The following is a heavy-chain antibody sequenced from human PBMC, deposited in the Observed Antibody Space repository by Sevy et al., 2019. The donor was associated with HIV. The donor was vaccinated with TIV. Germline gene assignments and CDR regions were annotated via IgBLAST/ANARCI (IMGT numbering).Heavy chain of an antibody. CDR3: ARGRDYGNFDY. CDR2: IWYDGSNK. J-gene: IGHJ4*02. CDR1: GFNFSIYG. D-gene: IGHD4-17*01. Sequence: GGSLRLSCAASGFNFSIYGMHWVRQAPAKGLEWVALIWYDGSNKYYADSVKGRFTISRDNSKNTVFLQMNSLRAEDTAVYYCARGRDYGNFDYWGQGTLVTVSS. V-gene: IGHV3-33*01.